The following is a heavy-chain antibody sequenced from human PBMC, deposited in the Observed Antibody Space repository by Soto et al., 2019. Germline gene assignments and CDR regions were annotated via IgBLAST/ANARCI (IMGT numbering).Heavy chain of an antibody. V-gene: IGHV1-46*01. CDR3: ARNVVVVAAGAFDI. Sequence: ASVKVSCKASGYTFTKYYMHWVRQAPGQGLEWMGIINPSSGTTNYAQKYQSRVTMTRDTSTSTVYMELSSLRSEDTAVYYCARNVVVVAAGAFDIWGQGTMVTVSS. CDR1: GYTFTKYY. D-gene: IGHD2-15*01. CDR2: INPSSGTT. J-gene: IGHJ3*02.